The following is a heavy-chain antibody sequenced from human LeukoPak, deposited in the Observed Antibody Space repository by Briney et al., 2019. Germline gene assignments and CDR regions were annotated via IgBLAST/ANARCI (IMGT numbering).Heavy chain of an antibody. J-gene: IGHJ4*02. CDR3: ARDTLWFGNVAGDY. D-gene: IGHD3-10*01. V-gene: IGHV1-2*06. CDR2: INPNSGGT. Sequence: ASVKVSCKASGYTFTGYYMHWVRQAPGQGLEWMGRINPNSGGTSYAQKFQGRVTMTRDTSISTAYMELSRLRCDDTAVYYCARDTLWFGNVAGDYWGQGTLVTVSS. CDR1: GYTFTGYY.